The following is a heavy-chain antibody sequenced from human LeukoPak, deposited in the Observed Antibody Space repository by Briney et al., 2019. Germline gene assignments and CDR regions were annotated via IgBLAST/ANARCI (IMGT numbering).Heavy chain of an antibody. D-gene: IGHD3-10*01. CDR2: ISGSGGST. CDR3: AKASGGPFDY. V-gene: IGHV3-23*01. CDR1: KFASSSYA. Sequence: GGSLRLSCAASKFASSSYAMSWVRQAPGKGLEWVSAISGSGGSTYYADSVKGRFTISRDNSKNTLYLQMNSLRAEDTAVYYCAKASGGPFDYWGQGTLVTVSS. J-gene: IGHJ4*02.